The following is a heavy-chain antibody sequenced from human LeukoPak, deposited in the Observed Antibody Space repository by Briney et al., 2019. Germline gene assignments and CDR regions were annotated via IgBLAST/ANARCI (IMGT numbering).Heavy chain of an antibody. V-gene: IGHV4-38-2*02. J-gene: IGHJ4*02. CDR2: IYHSGST. Sequence: SDTLSLTCTVSGYSISSGYYWGWIRQPPGKGLEWIWTIYHSGSTYYNPSLKSRVTISMDTSKNHFSLRPSSVTAADTAVYYCAVTCTNGVCYHGGFYWGQGTLVTVSS. CDR3: AVTCTNGVCYHGGFY. D-gene: IGHD2-8*01. CDR1: GYSISSGYY.